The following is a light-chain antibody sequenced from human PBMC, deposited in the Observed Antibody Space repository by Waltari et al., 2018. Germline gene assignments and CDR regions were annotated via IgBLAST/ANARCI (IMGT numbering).Light chain of an antibody. Sequence: EIVMTQSPATLSLSPGERATLSCRASQSVSSRLAWYQQKPGQPPRLLISSSSPPSPPLPSRFSGSVSGTEFTLPISSLSSLSFSFSFSQPALHWSPTFGPGT. CDR1: QSVSSR. J-gene: IGKJ3*01. CDR2: SSS. V-gene: IGKV3D-15*01. CDR3: QPALHWSPT.